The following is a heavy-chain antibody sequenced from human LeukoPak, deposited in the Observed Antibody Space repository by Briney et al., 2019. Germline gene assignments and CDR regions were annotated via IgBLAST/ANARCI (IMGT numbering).Heavy chain of an antibody. J-gene: IGHJ3*02. Sequence: SETLSLTCTVSAGSMRSHYWSWMRQPPGKGLEWMGFIYYSGTTRYKPSLQSRVTISADTSKNQFSLKLTSVTAADTAVYSCARLLDNDSSGDPDTFDMWGQGTMVTVSS. CDR3: ARLLDNDSSGDPDTFDM. CDR2: IYYSGTT. CDR1: AGSMRSHY. D-gene: IGHD3-22*01. V-gene: IGHV4-59*11.